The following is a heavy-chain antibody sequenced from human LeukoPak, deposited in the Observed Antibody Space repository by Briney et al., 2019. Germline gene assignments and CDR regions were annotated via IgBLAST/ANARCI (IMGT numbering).Heavy chain of an antibody. J-gene: IGHJ6*03. CDR1: GYTFTSYD. CDR3: ARGLLLGVVVAATHYYYYMDV. CDR2: MNPDSGNT. V-gene: IGHV1-8*01. Sequence: ASVKVSCKASGYTFTSYDINWVRQATGQGLEWIGWMNPDSGNTGYAQKFQGRVTITRNTSISTAYMELSSLRSEDTAVYYCARGLLLGVVVAATHYYYYMDVWGKGTTVTVSS. D-gene: IGHD2-15*01.